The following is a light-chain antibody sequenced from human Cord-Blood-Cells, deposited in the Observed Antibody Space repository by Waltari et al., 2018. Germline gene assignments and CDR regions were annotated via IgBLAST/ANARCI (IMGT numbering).Light chain of an antibody. CDR3: SSYTSSSTWV. CDR2: DVS. J-gene: IGLJ3*02. V-gene: IGLV2-14*01. Sequence: QSALTQPASVSGSPGQSTTISCTGTSSDVGGYNYVSWYQQHPGKAPKLTIYDVSTRPSGVSNRFSGSKSGNTASLTISGLQAEDEADYYCSSYTSSSTWVFGGGTKLTVL. CDR1: SSDVGGYNY.